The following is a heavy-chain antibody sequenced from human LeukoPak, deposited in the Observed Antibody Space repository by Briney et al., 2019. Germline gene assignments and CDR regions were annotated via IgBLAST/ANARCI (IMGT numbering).Heavy chain of an antibody. Sequence: GGSLRLSCAASGFTVSSNYMSWVRQAPGKGLEWVSFIYFGGTTYYADSVKGRFTISRDNSKNTLFLRMNSLRAEDTAVYYCARDKSSGYFDYWGQGTLVTVSS. CDR3: ARDKSSGYFDY. CDR1: GFTVSSNY. CDR2: IYFGGTT. J-gene: IGHJ4*02. D-gene: IGHD3-22*01. V-gene: IGHV3-66*01.